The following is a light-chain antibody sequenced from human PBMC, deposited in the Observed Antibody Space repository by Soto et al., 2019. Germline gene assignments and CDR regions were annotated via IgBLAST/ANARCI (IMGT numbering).Light chain of an antibody. J-gene: IGKJ5*01. CDR3: QQYNNWPIT. CDR1: QSVNIL. CDR2: RAS. Sequence: EVVLTQSPATLSVSPGEGATLSCRASQSVNILLAWYQHKPGQAPRLLIYRASTRATGVPARFSGSGSETEFVLTISTLQSEDFAVYYCQQYNNWPITCGQGTRLEIK. V-gene: IGKV3-15*01.